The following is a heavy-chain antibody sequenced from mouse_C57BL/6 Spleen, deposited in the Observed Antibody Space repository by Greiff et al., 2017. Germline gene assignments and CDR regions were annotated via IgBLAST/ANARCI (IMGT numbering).Heavy chain of an antibody. D-gene: IGHD1-1*01. J-gene: IGHJ2*01. CDR1: GFTFNTYA. V-gene: IGHV10-3*01. Sequence: EVQLVESGGGLVQPKGSLKLSCAASGFTFNTYAMHWLRQAPATGLEWVARIRSKSSNYATYYADSVKDRFTISRDDSQSMLYLQMNNLKTEDTAMYYCVREGGSSYFDYWGQGTTLTVSS. CDR2: IRSKSSNYAT. CDR3: VREGGSSYFDY.